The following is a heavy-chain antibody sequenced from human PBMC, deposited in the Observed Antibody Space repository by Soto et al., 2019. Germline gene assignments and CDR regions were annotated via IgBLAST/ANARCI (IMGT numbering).Heavy chain of an antibody. CDR2: IYYSGST. V-gene: IGHV4-59*01. J-gene: IGHJ4*02. CDR3: ARDRALEWLSYFDY. Sequence: SETLSLTCTVSGGSISSYYWSWIRQPPGKGLEWIGYIYYSGSTNYNPSLKSRVTISVDTSKNQFSLKLSSLTAADTAVYYCARDRALEWLSYFDYWGQGTLVTVSS. CDR1: GGSISSYY. D-gene: IGHD6-19*01.